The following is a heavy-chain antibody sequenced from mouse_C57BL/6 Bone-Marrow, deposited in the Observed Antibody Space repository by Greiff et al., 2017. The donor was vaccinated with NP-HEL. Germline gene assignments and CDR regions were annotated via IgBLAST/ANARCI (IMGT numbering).Heavy chain of an antibody. V-gene: IGHV5-16*01. Sequence: EVHLVESEGGLVQPGSSMKLSCTASGFTFSDYYMAWVRQVPEKGLEWVANINYDGSSTYYLDSLKSRFIISRDNAKNILYLQMSSLKSEDTATYYCARAVFYYAMDYWGQGTSVTVSS. J-gene: IGHJ4*01. CDR2: INYDGSST. CDR3: ARAVFYYAMDY. CDR1: GFTFSDYY. D-gene: IGHD1-1*01.